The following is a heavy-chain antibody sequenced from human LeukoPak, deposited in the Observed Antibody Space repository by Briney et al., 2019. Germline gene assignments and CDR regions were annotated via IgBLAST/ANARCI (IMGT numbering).Heavy chain of an antibody. D-gene: IGHD5-18*01. Sequence: PSETLSLTCTVSGGSISSGSYYWSWIRQPAGKGLEWIGRIYTSGSTNYNPSLKSRVTISVDTSKNQFSLKLSSVTAADTAVYYCARDPSGSYGSNNWFDPWGQGTLVTVSS. CDR2: IYTSGST. CDR3: ARDPSGSYGSNNWFDP. J-gene: IGHJ5*02. CDR1: GGSISSGSYY. V-gene: IGHV4-61*02.